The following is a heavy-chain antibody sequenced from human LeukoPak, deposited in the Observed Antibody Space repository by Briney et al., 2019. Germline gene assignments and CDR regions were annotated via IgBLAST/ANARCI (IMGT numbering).Heavy chain of an antibody. CDR2: IKQDGSEK. V-gene: IGHV3-7*01. J-gene: IGHJ4*02. CDR1: GFTFSSYW. Sequence: SGGSLRLSCAASGFTFSSYWMSWVRQAPGKGLEWVANIKQDGSEKYYVDSVKGRFTISRDNAKNSLYLQMNSLRAEDTAVYYCARENILTGYSPLGDYWGQGTLVTVSS. CDR3: ARENILTGYSPLGDY. D-gene: IGHD3-9*01.